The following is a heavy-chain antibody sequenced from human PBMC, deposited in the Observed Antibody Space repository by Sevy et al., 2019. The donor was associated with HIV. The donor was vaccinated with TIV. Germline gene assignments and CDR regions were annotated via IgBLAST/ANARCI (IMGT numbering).Heavy chain of an antibody. V-gene: IGHV3-48*01. J-gene: IGHJ3*02. D-gene: IGHD2-2*01. Sequence: GGSLRLSCAASGFTFSSYSMNWVRQAPGKGLEWVSYISSSSTIYYADSVKGRFTISRDNAKNSLYLQMNSLRAEDTAVYYCARDGGVYCSSTSCYPLDAFDIWGQGTMVTVSS. CDR1: GFTFSSYS. CDR3: ARDGGVYCSSTSCYPLDAFDI. CDR2: ISSSSTI.